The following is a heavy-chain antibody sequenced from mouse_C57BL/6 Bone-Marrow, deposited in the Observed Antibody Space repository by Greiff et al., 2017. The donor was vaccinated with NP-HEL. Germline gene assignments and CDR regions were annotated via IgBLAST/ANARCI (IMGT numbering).Heavy chain of an antibody. Sequence: QVQLQQPGAELVKPGASVKLSCKASGYTFTTYWMQWVKQRPGQGLEWIGEIDPSDSYTNYNQKFQGKATLTVDTSSSPANMQLSSLTSEDSAVYYCARKAYYGRSYEFAYWGQGTLVTGSA. CDR3: ARKAYYGRSYEFAY. CDR1: GYTFTTYW. CDR2: IDPSDSYT. J-gene: IGHJ3*01. V-gene: IGHV1-50*01. D-gene: IGHD1-1*01.